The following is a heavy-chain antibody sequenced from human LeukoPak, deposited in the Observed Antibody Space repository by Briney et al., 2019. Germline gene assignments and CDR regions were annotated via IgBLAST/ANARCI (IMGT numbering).Heavy chain of an antibody. CDR2: INHSGST. V-gene: IGHV4-34*01. Sequence: PSETLSLTCAVYGGSFSGYYWSWIRQPPGKGLEWIGEINHSGSTNYNPSLKSRVITSVDTSKNQFSLKLSSVTAADTAVYYCARRITYYDIWSSRWFDPWGQGTLVTVSS. CDR3: ARRITYYDIWSSRWFDP. CDR1: GGSFSGYY. J-gene: IGHJ5*02. D-gene: IGHD3-3*01.